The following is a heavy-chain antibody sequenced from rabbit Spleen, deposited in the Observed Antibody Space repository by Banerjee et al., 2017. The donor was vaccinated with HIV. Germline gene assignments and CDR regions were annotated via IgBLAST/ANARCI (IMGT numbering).Heavy chain of an antibody. D-gene: IGHD6-1*01. J-gene: IGHJ6*01. CDR2: IDLVFGST. CDR3: ARTTYGYDDYADLYYAAMDL. V-gene: IGHV1S39*01. Sequence: QQQLVESGGGLVQPGGSLKLSCKASGFDFSSYGLSWVRQAPGKGLEWIGYIDLVFGSTYYASWVNGRFTISKTSSTTLTLQMTSLTAADTATYFCARTTYGYDDYADLYYAAMDLWGPGTLVTVS. CDR1: GFDFSSYG.